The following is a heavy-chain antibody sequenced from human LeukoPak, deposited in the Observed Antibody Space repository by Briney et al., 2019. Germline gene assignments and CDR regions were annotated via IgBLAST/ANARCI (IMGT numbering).Heavy chain of an antibody. D-gene: IGHD3-10*01. CDR2: ISTRNGET. J-gene: IGHJ4*02. CDR3: ARESGSGSYFYFDY. Sequence: ASVKVSCKPSNYTFTDYPITWVRQVPGQGVEWMGWISTRNGETHYARRFQGRATITTDTFASTVYIEVRGLTSDDTALYYCARESGSGSYFYFDYWGPGTLVTVSS. V-gene: IGHV1-18*01. CDR1: NYTFTDYP.